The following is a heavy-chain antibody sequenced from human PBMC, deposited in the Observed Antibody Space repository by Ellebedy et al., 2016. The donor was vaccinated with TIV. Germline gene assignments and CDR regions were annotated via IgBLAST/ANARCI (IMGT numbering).Heavy chain of an antibody. CDR3: ARIQVGDYGDYDSFDY. D-gene: IGHD4-17*01. Sequence: GESLKISXAASGFTFDDYTMHWVRQAPGKGLEWVSLISWDGGSTYYADSVKGRFTISRDNSKNTLYLQMNSLRAEDTAVYYCARIQVGDYGDYDSFDYWGQGTLVTVSS. CDR2: ISWDGGST. CDR1: GFTFDDYT. V-gene: IGHV3-43*01. J-gene: IGHJ4*02.